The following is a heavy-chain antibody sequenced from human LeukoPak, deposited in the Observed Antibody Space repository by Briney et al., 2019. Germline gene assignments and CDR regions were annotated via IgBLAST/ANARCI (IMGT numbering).Heavy chain of an antibody. J-gene: IGHJ6*03. CDR1: GGSISNYY. CDR2: IYYSGST. V-gene: IGHV4-59*01. CDR3: AREQLWFGEDQYYYYMDV. Sequence: SETLSLTCTVSGGSISNYYWSWIRQPPGKGLEWIGYIYYSGSTNYNPSLKSRVTISVDTSKNQFSLKLSSVTAADTAVYYCAREQLWFGEDQYYYYMDVWGKGTTVTISS. D-gene: IGHD3-10*01.